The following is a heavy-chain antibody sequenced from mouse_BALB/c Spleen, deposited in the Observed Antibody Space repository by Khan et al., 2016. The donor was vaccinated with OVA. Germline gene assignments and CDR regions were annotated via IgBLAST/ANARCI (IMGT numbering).Heavy chain of an antibody. CDR2: INTNTGEP. CDR3: ARGNYYGSNSWFAY. V-gene: IGHV9-3*02. D-gene: IGHD1-1*01. J-gene: IGHJ3*01. Sequence: QIQLVQSGPELKKPGETVKISCKASGYTFTNYGINCVKQAPGKGLKWMGWINTNTGEPTYAEEFKGRFAFSLETSASTAYLQLNNLKNEDTATYFCARGNYYGSNSWFAYWGQGTLVTVSA. CDR1: GYTFTNYG.